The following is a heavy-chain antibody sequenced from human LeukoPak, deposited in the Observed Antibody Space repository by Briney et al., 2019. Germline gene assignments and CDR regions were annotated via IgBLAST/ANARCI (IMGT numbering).Heavy chain of an antibody. CDR1: GYTFTGYY. J-gene: IGHJ4*02. D-gene: IGHD1-26*01. CDR3: GIFSGSYRARADY. Sequence: ASVKVSCKASGYTFTGYYMHWERQAPGQGLEWMGWINPNSGGTNYAQKFQGRVTMTRDTSISTAYMELSRLRSDDTAVYYCGIFSGSYRARADYWGQGTLVTVSS. CDR2: INPNSGGT. V-gene: IGHV1-2*02.